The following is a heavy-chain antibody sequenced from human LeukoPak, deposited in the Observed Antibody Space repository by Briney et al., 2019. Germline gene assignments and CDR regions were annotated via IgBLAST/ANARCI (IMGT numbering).Heavy chain of an antibody. CDR1: GYTFTSYG. V-gene: IGHV1-18*04. CDR2: ISAYNGNT. CDR3: ASIYCSSTSCYGPVDY. Sequence: ASVKVSCTASGYTFTSYGISWVRQAPGQGLEWMGWISAYNGNTNYAQKLQGRVTMTTDTSTSTAYMELRSLRSDDTAVYYCASIYCSSTSCYGPVDYWGQGTLVTVSS. J-gene: IGHJ4*02. D-gene: IGHD2-2*01.